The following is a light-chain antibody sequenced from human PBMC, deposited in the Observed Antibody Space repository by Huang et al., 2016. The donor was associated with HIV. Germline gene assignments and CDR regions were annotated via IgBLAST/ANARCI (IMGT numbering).Light chain of an antibody. CDR1: QSVSTN. J-gene: IGKJ3*01. CDR3: HQYSDWPIT. Sequence: TMMTQSPATLSLSPGQGATLSCRASQSVSTNLAWYQQKPGQAPRLLIYDASTRATGISARFRGSGSGTEFTLTIRSLQSEDFAVYFCHQYSDWPITFGPGTTVDLK. CDR2: DAS. V-gene: IGKV3-15*01.